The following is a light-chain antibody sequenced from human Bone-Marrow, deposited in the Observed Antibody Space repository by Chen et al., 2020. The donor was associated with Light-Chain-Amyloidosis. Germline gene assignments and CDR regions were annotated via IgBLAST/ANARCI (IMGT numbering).Light chain of an antibody. Sequence: DIQMSQSPSTLSASVGDRVTITCRASQSISSWVAWYQQKPGKAPKLLIYKASSLERGVPSRFSGSGSGTEFTLTIRSLQPDDFATYYGQQSNSYFWTFGQGTKVEIK. CDR1: QSISSW. J-gene: IGKJ1*01. CDR3: QQSNSYFWT. CDR2: KAS. V-gene: IGKV1-5*03.